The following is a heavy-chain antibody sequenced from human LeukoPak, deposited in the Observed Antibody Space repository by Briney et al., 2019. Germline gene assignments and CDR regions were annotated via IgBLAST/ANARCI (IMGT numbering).Heavy chain of an antibody. V-gene: IGHV4-4*02. J-gene: IGHJ4*02. CDR1: GGSISSNNW. CDR3: ARVNINNWHSCDY. CDR2: IYHSGSP. Sequence: SGTLSLTCAVSGGSISSNNWWGWVRQPPGKGLEWIGEIYHSGSPNYNPSLKSRVTISVDKSRNHFSLSLSSVTAADTAVYYCARVNINNWHSCDYWGQGTLVTVSS. D-gene: IGHD1-1*01.